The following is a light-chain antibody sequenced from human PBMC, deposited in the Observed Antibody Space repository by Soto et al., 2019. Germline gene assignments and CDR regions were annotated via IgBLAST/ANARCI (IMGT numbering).Light chain of an antibody. CDR1: QSVSSSY. CDR2: GAS. J-gene: IGKJ1*01. CDR3: QQFGGSPQT. Sequence: EIVLTQSPGTLSLSPGERATLSCRAIQSVSSSYLAWYQQKPGQAPRLLIYGASSRATGITDRFSGSGSGTDFTLTISRLEPEDVAVYYCQQFGGSPQTFGQGTKVDIK. V-gene: IGKV3-20*01.